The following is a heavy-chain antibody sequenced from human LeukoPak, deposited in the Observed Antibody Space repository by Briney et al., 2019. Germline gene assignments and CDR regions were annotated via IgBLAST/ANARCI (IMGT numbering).Heavy chain of an antibody. CDR3: AGALFHYDSSGYDMDGFDI. CDR1: GGTFSRYA. V-gene: IGHV1-69*05. CDR2: TTPIFGSA. J-gene: IGHJ3*02. D-gene: IGHD3-22*01. Sequence: VASVKVSCKASGGTFSRYALSWVRQAPGEGLEWMGGTTPIFGSAEYAQNFQGRVTITTDGSMSSAYMELSSLRSEDTAVYYCAGALFHYDSSGYDMDGFDIWGQGTMVTVSS.